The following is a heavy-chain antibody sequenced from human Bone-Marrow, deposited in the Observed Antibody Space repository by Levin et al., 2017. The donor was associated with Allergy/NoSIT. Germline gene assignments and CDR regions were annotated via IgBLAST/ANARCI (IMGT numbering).Heavy chain of an antibody. CDR3: VKEDLRREH. CDR2: IYMNGNT. Sequence: TGGSLRLSCTASGFTVSTNYMSWVRQAPGRGLEWVSIIYMNGNTYYADSVKGRLFISRDNSKNTLFLQMNSLRAEDTAVYYCVKEDLRREHWGQGTLVTVSS. J-gene: IGHJ1*01. CDR1: GFTVSTNY. V-gene: IGHV3-53*01.